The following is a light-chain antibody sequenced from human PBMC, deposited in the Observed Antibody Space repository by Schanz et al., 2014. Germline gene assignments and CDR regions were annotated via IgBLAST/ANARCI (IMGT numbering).Light chain of an antibody. CDR3: QSSDSSLSGWV. J-gene: IGLJ3*02. CDR2: VDN. V-gene: IGLV1-40*01. CDR1: SSNIGAGYD. Sequence: QSVLTQPPSVSGAPGQRVTISCTGSSSNIGAGYDVHWYQQLPGTAPKLLIYVDNNRPSGVPDRFSGSKSGTSASLAITGLQAEDEADYYCQSSDSSLSGWVFGGGTKLT.